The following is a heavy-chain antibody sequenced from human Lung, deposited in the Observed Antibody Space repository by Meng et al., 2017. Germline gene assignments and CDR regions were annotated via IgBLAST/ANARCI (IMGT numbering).Heavy chain of an antibody. D-gene: IGHD1-26*01. Sequence: GGSLRLSCAAFGFTFSAYWMTWVRQAPGKGLEWVANIKRDGSEKKYVDAVKGRFTISRDNGQNSVYLQLNSLRDEDTAVYYCARSITVGANNWFHPWGQGTLVTVSS. CDR1: GFTFSAYW. J-gene: IGHJ5*02. V-gene: IGHV3-7*01. CDR2: IKRDGSEK. CDR3: ARSITVGANNWFHP.